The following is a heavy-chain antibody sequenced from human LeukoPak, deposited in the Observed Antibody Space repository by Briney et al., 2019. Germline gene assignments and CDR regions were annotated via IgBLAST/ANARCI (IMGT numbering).Heavy chain of an antibody. J-gene: IGHJ3*02. V-gene: IGHV4-30-2*01. CDR2: IYHSGST. Sequence: SETLSLTCAVSGGSISSGGYSWSWIRQPPGKGLEWIGYIYHSGSTYYNPSLKSRVTISVDRSKNQFSLKLSSVTAADTAVYYCARVTGPFDIWGQGTMVTVSS. CDR3: ARVTGPFDI. CDR1: GGSISSGGYS.